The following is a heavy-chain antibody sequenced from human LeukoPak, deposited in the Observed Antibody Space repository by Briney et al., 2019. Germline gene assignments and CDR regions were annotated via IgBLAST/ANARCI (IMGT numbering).Heavy chain of an antibody. CDR1: GFNFGDYA. J-gene: IGHJ5*02. CDR3: IRDTWLST. V-gene: IGHV3-49*04. Sequence: GGSLRLSCRGYGFNFGDYAMNWVRQAPGKGLEWVGFSRSDSSGETREYAASVKGRFTISRDDSKTNVYLQMNSLQTEDTAMYYCIRDTWLSTWGQGTLVTVSS. D-gene: IGHD5-12*01. CDR2: SRSDSSGETR.